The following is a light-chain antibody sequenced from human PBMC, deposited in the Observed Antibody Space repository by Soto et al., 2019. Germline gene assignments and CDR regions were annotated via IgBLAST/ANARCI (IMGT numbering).Light chain of an antibody. V-gene: IGLV2-14*01. CDR2: EVS. CDR1: SSDIGGYNY. J-gene: IGLJ1*01. Sequence: QSVLTQPASVSGSPGQSITISCTGTSSDIGGYNYVSWYQQHPGEAPKLVIYEVSNRPSGVSNRFSGSKSGNTASLTNSGLQADDEADYYCCSKTSSITYVFGSGTKLTVL. CDR3: CSKTSSITYV.